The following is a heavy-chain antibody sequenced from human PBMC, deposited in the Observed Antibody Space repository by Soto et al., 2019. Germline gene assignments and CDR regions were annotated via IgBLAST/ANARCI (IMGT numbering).Heavy chain of an antibody. CDR3: ARDLGGPDY. Sequence: GPLRVSGAASVFSLSPYWMHWVRQVPGRGLEWVARLSSDGFGAAYADSVKGRFFISRDIARNTLSLQMNSLRADDTAVYYCARDLGGPDYWGRGTSVTVSS. CDR2: LSSDGFGA. J-gene: IGHJ4*02. CDR1: VFSLSPYW. V-gene: IGHV3-74*03. D-gene: IGHD3-16*01.